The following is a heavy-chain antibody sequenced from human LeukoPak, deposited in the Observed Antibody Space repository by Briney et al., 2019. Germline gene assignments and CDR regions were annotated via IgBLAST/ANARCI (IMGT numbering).Heavy chain of an antibody. CDR2: ISAYNGNT. J-gene: IGHJ5*02. D-gene: IGHD6-19*01. V-gene: IGHV1-18*01. CDR1: GYTFTSYG. CDR3: ARVIPQGGSSGWRVYNWFDP. Sequence: GASVKVSCKASGYTFTSYGISWVRQAPGQGLEWMGWISAYNGNTNYAQKLQGRVTMTTDTSTSTAYMELRSLRSDDTAVYYCARVIPQGGSSGWRVYNWFDPWGQGTLVTVSS.